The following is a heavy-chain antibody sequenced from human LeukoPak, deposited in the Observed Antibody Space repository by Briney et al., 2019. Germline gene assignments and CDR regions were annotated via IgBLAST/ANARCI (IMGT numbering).Heavy chain of an antibody. V-gene: IGHV3-30*18. J-gene: IGHJ5*02. CDR1: GFTFSSYS. Sequence: GRSLRLSCAASGFTFSSYSMHWVRQAPGKGLEWVAVIWYGGSNKYYADSVKGRFTISRDNSKNTLYLQMNSLRAEDTAVYYCAKGGRIAAADWFDPWGQGTLVTVSS. CDR2: IWYGGSNK. CDR3: AKGGRIAAADWFDP. D-gene: IGHD6-13*01.